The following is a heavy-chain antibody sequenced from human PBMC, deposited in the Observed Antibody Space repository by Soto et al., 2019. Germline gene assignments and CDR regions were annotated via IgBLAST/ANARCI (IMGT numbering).Heavy chain of an antibody. CDR2: MNPNRGNT. D-gene: IGHD7-27*01. CDR3: ARGLELGIYYDYGMDV. J-gene: IGHJ6*02. Sequence: ASVKVSCKASGYTFPSYDINWVRQATGQGLEWMGWMNPNRGNTGYAQKFQGRVTMTRNTSISTAYMELSSLRSEDTAVYYWARGLELGIYYDYGMDVWGQGTTVTVSS. CDR1: GYTFPSYD. V-gene: IGHV1-8*01.